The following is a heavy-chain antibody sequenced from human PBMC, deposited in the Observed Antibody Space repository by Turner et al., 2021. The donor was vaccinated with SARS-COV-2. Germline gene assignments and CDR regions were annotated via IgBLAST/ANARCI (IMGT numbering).Heavy chain of an antibody. V-gene: IGHV4-59*10. CDR2: IHHTGGT. J-gene: IGHJ5*02. D-gene: IGHD6-19*01. CDR1: GGSIINYC. CDR3: ARGATLIGGAGTSFDP. Sequence: GGSIINYCWSWIRLPPGKWLEWIGSIHHTGGTKYNPSLRSRVTMSVDTANNQFSLKLSTVTAADTALYYCARGATLIGGAGTSFDPWGQGTLVSVFS.